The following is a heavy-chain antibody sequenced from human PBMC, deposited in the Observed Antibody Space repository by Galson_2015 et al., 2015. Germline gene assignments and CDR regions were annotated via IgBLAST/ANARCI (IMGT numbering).Heavy chain of an antibody. J-gene: IGHJ6*02. D-gene: IGHD4-17*01. Sequence: SLRLSCAASGFTFSSYAMHWVRQAPGKGLEWVAVISYDGSNKYYADSVKGRFTISRDNSKNTLYLQMNSLRAEDTAVYYCARGPLDYGDYAMGYYYGMDVWGQGTTVTVSS. CDR2: ISYDGSNK. CDR1: GFTFSSYA. CDR3: ARGPLDYGDYAMGYYYGMDV. V-gene: IGHV3-30-3*01.